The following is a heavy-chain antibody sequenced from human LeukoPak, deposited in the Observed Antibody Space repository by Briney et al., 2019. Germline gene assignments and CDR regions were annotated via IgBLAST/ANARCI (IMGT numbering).Heavy chain of an antibody. V-gene: IGHV1-69*04. J-gene: IGHJ4*02. Sequence: SVKVSCKASGGTFSSYAISWVRQAPGQGPEWMGRIIPILGIANYAQKFQGRVTITADKSTSTAYMELSSLRSEDTAVYYCARVTYYYDSSGYYEAWGQGTLVTVSS. CDR2: IIPILGIA. D-gene: IGHD3-22*01. CDR3: ARVTYYYDSSGYYEA. CDR1: GGTFSSYA.